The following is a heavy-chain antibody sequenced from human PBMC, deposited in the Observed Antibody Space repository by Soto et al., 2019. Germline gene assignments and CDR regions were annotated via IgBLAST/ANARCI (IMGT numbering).Heavy chain of an antibody. Sequence: ASVKVSCKPSGYTFTGYYIHWVRQAPGQGLEWMGWINPRSDGRHYAQRFQGRVTMTRDTSITTAYMELSSLRSDDTAVYYCARGNSGDDDQFDYWGQGTLVTVYS. CDR1: GYTFTGYY. J-gene: IGHJ4*02. CDR3: ARGNSGDDDQFDY. V-gene: IGHV1-2*02. D-gene: IGHD5-12*01. CDR2: INPRSDGR.